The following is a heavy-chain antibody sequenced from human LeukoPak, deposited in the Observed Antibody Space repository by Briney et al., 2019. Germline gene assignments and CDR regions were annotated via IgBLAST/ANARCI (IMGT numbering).Heavy chain of an antibody. CDR1: GFTFSSYA. J-gene: IGHJ4*02. D-gene: IGHD6-13*01. V-gene: IGHV3-30*04. CDR2: ISYDGSNK. CDR3: ARDSSSWYMGTSDY. Sequence: PGGSLRLSCAASGFTFSSYAMHWVRQAPGKGLEWVAVISYDGSNKYYADSVKGRFTISRDNSKNTLYLQMNSLRAEDTAVYYCARDSSSWYMGTSDYWGQGTLVTVSS.